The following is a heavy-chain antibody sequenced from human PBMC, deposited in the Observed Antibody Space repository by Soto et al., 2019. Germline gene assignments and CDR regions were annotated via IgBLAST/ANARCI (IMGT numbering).Heavy chain of an antibody. CDR2: INPSGGST. CDR3: ARASVWADYDYVWGSYRFPPDY. CDR1: GYTFTSYY. Sequence: QVQLVQSGAEVKKPGASVKVSCKASGYTFTSYYMHWVRQAPGQGLEWMGIINPSGGSTSYAQKFQVRVTMTRDTSTSTVYMELSSLRSEDTAVYYCARASVWADYDYVWGSYRFPPDYWGQGTLVTVSS. J-gene: IGHJ4*02. V-gene: IGHV1-46*01. D-gene: IGHD3-16*02.